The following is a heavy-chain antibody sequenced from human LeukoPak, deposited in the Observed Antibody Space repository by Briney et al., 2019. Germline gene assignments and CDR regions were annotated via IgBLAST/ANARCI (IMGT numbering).Heavy chain of an antibody. D-gene: IGHD1-26*01. J-gene: IGHJ4*02. Sequence: GMSLRLSCAASGVTLSPYGMHWVRQAPGKGLEWVGRIKSKTDGGTTDYAAPVKGRFTISRDDSKNTLYLQMNSLKTEDTAVYYCTTDPVGATLDYWGQGTLVTVSS. V-gene: IGHV3-15*01. CDR3: TTDPVGATLDY. CDR2: IKSKTDGGTT. CDR1: GVTLSPYG.